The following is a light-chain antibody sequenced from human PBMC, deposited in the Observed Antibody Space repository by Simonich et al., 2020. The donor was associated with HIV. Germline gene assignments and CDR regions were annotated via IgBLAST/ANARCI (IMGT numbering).Light chain of an antibody. CDR2: WAS. CDR3: QQYYSTPLT. J-gene: IGKJ4*01. V-gene: IGKV4-1*01. CDR1: QSVLYSSNNKNY. Sequence: DIVMTQSPDSLAVSLGERATINCKSSQSVLYSSNNKNYLAWYQQKPGQPPKLLIYWASTRESGVPDRVSGSGSWTDFTLTISSLQAEDVAVYYCQQYYSTPLTFGGGTKVEIE.